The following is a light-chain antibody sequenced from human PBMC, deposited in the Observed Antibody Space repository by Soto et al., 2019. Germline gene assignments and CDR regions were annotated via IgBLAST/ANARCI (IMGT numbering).Light chain of an antibody. CDR1: SSDVGGYNY. CDR2: EVS. V-gene: IGLV2-14*01. CDR3: SSYTSSSTLDV. Sequence: QSALTQPASVSGSPGQSITISCTGTSSDVGGYNYVSWYQQHPGKAPKLMIYEVSKRPSGVSNRFSGSKSGNTASLTISGLQPEDEADYSCSSYTSSSTLDVFGSGTKVTV. J-gene: IGLJ1*01.